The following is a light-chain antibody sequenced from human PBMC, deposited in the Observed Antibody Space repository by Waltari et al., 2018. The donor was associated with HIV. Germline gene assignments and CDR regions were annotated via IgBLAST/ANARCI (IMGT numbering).Light chain of an antibody. J-gene: IGLJ2*01. CDR3: QVWDSSSDGNVV. V-gene: IGLV3-21*02. Sequence: SYVLTQPPSVSVAPGQTARITCGGNNIGSKSVHWYQQKPGQAPVLVVYDDSDRPSGIPGRFSGSNSGNTATLTISRVEAGDEADYYCQVWDSSSDGNVVFGGGTKLTVL. CDR1: NIGSKS. CDR2: DDS.